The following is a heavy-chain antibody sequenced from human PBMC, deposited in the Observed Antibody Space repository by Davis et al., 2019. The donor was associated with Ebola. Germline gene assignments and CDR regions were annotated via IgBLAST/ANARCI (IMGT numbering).Heavy chain of an antibody. Sequence: GESLKISCAASGFTFSSYSMNWVRQAPGKGLEWVSYISSSSSTIYYADSVKGRFTISRDNAKNSLYLQMNSLRTEDTALYYCAKDGRSGGVGAFDIWGQGTMVTVSS. J-gene: IGHJ3*02. V-gene: IGHV3-48*01. CDR1: GFTFSSYS. CDR2: ISSSSSTI. CDR3: AKDGRSGGVGAFDI. D-gene: IGHD1-26*01.